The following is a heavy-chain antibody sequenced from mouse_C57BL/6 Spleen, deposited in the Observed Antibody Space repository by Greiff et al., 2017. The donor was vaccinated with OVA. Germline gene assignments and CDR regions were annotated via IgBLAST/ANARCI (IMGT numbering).Heavy chain of an antibody. V-gene: IGHV1-61*01. J-gene: IGHJ4*01. CDR2: IYPSDSET. Sequence: QVHVKQPGAELVRPGSSVKLSCKASGYTFTSYWMDWVKQRPGQGLEWIGNIYPSDSETHYNQKFKDKATLTVDKSSSTAYMQLSSLTSEDSAVYYCARKDDYDVGAMDYWGQGTSVTVSS. D-gene: IGHD2-4*01. CDR3: ARKDDYDVGAMDY. CDR1: GYTFTSYW.